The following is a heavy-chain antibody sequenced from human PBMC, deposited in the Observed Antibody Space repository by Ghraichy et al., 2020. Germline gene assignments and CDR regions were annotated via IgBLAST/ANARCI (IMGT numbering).Heavy chain of an antibody. J-gene: IGHJ6*03. CDR3: ARLSVDDYVWGVYRYRVGYYYYYMDV. V-gene: IGHV4-34*01. CDR2: INHSGST. Sequence: SETLSLTCAVYGGSFSGYYWSWIRQPPGKGLEWIGEINHSGSTNYNPSLKSRVTISVDTSKNQFSLKLSSVTAADTAVDYCARLSVDDYVWGVYRYRVGYYYYYMDVWGKGTTVTVSS. CDR1: GGSFSGYY. D-gene: IGHD3-16*02.